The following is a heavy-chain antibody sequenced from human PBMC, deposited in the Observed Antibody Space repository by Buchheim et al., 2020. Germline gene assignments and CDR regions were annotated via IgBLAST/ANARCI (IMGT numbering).Heavy chain of an antibody. V-gene: IGHV3-30*18. Sequence: QVQLVESGGGVVQPGRSLRLSCAASGFTFSSYGMQWVRQAPGKGLEWVAVISYDGSNKYYADSVKGRFTISRDNSKNTLYLQMNSLRAEDTAVYYCAKKPGGLTGDPPDYWGQGTL. CDR3: AKKPGGLTGDPPDY. CDR2: ISYDGSNK. CDR1: GFTFSSYG. J-gene: IGHJ4*02. D-gene: IGHD7-27*01.